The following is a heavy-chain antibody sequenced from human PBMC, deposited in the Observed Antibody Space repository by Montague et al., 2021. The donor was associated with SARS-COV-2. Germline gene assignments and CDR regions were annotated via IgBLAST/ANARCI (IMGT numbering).Heavy chain of an antibody. D-gene: IGHD3-10*01. CDR3: AKDTLLGEGFDY. CDR1: GFTFSSYG. J-gene: IGHJ4*02. CDR2: ISYDGSNK. V-gene: IGHV3-30*18. Sequence: SGAEVKKPGESLRLSCAASGFTFSSYGMHWVRQAPGKGLEWVAVISYDGSNKYYADSAKGRFTISRDNSKNTLYLQMNSLRAEDTAVYYCAKDTLLGEGFDYWGQGTLVTVSS.